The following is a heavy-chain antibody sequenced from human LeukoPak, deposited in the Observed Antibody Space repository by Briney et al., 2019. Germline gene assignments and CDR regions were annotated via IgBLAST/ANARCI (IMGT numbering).Heavy chain of an antibody. CDR1: GYSFTSYW. V-gene: IGHV5-51*01. CDR3: SRRRYYYDSSGYYYRTTYYVDY. J-gene: IGHJ4*02. D-gene: IGHD3-22*01. Sequence: GESLKISCKGSGYSFTSYWIGWVRQMPGKGLEWMGIIYPGDSDTRYSPSFQGQVTISADKAISTAYLQWRSLKASDTAMYYCSRRRYYYDSSGYYYRTTYYVDYWGQGTLVTVSS. CDR2: IYPGDSDT.